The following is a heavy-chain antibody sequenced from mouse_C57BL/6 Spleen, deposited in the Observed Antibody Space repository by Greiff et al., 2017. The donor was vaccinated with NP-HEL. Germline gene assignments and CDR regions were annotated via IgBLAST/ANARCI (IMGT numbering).Heavy chain of an antibody. Sequence: EVQLQQSGPELVKPGDSVKISCKASGYSFTGYFMNWVMQSHGKSLEWIGRINPYNGDTFYNQKFKGKATLTVDKSPSTAHMALRSLTSEDSAVYYCARSGYSNYYYAMDYWGQGTSVTVSS. V-gene: IGHV1-20*01. CDR3: ARSGYSNYYYAMDY. J-gene: IGHJ4*01. CDR1: GYSFTGYF. D-gene: IGHD2-5*01. CDR2: INPYNGDT.